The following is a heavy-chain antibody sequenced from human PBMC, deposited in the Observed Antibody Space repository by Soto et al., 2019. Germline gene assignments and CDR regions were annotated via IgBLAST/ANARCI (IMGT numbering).Heavy chain of an antibody. Sequence: SETLSLTCSVSGASVSSGDYYWSWIRQPPGKGLEWIGYIYYSGNTYYNPSLKSRVTISVDTSKNQFSLKLSSVTAADTAVYYCAREVVLVLGNHTWIDSWGQGTLVTVYS. CDR1: GASVSSGDYY. D-gene: IGHD2-8*02. CDR2: IYYSGNT. CDR3: AREVVLVLGNHTWIDS. J-gene: IGHJ5*01. V-gene: IGHV4-30-4*01.